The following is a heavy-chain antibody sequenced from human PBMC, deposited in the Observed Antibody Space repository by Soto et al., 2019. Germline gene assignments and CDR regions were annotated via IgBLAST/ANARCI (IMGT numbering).Heavy chain of an antibody. D-gene: IGHD3-16*01. CDR1: GFTFDDYG. J-gene: IGHJ3*02. Sequence: EVQLVESGGGLVQPGRSLRLSCAASGFTFDDYGMHWVRQAPGKGLEWVSGISWNSGSIGYADSVKGRFTISRDNAKNSLYLQMNSLRAEDTALYYCAKDLGQHGGDAFDIWGQGTMVTVSS. V-gene: IGHV3-9*01. CDR2: ISWNSGSI. CDR3: AKDLGQHGGDAFDI.